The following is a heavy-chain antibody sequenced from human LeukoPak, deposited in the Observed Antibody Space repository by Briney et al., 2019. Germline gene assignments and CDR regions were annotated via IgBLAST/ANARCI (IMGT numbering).Heavy chain of an antibody. D-gene: IGHD1-26*01. CDR2: IYYSGST. CDR3: ARARARLYFDY. Sequence: PSETLSLTCTVSGGSISSYYWSWIRQPPGKGLEWIGYIYYSGSTNYNPSLKCRVTISVDTSKNQFSLKLSSVTAADTAVYYCARARARLYFDYWGQGTLVTVSS. J-gene: IGHJ4*02. V-gene: IGHV4-59*01. CDR1: GGSISSYY.